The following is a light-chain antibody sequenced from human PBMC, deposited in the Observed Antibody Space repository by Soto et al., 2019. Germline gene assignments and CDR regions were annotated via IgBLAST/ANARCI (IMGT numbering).Light chain of an antibody. Sequence: EVFLTQSPATLSLSPGERATLSCRASQNVRTFLDWYQQKPGQAPRLLIYGASNRATGIPARFSGSGSGTDFTLTISSLEPEDFAVYYCQQHSHWPPWTFGQGTRVEIQ. CDR2: GAS. V-gene: IGKV3-11*01. CDR1: QNVRTF. CDR3: QQHSHWPPWT. J-gene: IGKJ1*01.